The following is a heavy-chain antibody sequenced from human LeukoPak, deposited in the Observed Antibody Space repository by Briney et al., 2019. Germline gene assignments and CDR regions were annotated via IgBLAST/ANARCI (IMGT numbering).Heavy chain of an antibody. V-gene: IGHV3-33*01. Sequence: PGGSLRLSCAASGFPFSSYGMHWVREAPGKGLEWVAVIWYDGSNKYYADSVKGRFTISKDNSKNTLYLQMNSLRAEDTAVYYCARTVTYYYGMDVWGQGTTVTASS. J-gene: IGHJ6*02. CDR1: GFPFSSYG. CDR2: IWYDGSNK. CDR3: ARTVTYYYGMDV. D-gene: IGHD4-17*01.